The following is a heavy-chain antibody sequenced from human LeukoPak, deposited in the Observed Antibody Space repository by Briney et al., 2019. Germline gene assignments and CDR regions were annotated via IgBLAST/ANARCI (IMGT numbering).Heavy chain of an antibody. CDR1: GFTFSTYN. J-gene: IGHJ4*02. D-gene: IGHD3-22*01. CDR3: VRDNSRGQSLGVIY. V-gene: IGHV3-48*01. CDR2: INADSSTI. Sequence: GGSLRLSCAASGFTFSTYNMNWVRQAPGKGLEWISYINADSSTIQYADSVRGRFTTSRDNAKNSLYLQMNSLRAEGTAVYYCVRDNSRGQSLGVIYWGQGSLVTVSS.